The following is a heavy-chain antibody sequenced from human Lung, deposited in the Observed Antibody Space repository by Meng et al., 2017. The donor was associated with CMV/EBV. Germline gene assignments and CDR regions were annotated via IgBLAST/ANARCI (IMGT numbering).Heavy chain of an antibody. CDR2: IYTSGTT. J-gene: IGHJ4*02. D-gene: IGHD6-19*01. V-gene: IGHV4-4*07. Sequence: QVQLQEAGPGLVKPSETLSLTCTVSGGSISSYYWSWIRQSAGKGLEWIGRIYTSGTTIYNPSLKSRLTLSLDTSKNQFSLKLNSVTAADTAVYYSARAEADTGNFDYWGQGTLVTVSS. CDR3: ARAEADTGNFDY. CDR1: GGSISSYY.